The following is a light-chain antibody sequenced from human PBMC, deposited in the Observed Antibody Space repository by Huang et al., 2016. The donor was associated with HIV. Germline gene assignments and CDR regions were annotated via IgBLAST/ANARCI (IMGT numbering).Light chain of an antibody. CDR2: AAS. CDR1: QSIKSY. V-gene: IGKV1-39*01. CDR3: QQSYSSPWT. Sequence: DIQMTQSPSSLSASVGDRVTVTCRASQSIKSYLNWYQQKPGRAPNVLISAASNLASGVPPRFSGSGSGTDFTLTITSLQAEDFATYYCQQSYSSPWTFGLGTKVEIK. J-gene: IGKJ1*01.